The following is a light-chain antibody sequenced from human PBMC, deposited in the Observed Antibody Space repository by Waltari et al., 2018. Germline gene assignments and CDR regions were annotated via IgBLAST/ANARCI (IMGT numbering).Light chain of an antibody. V-gene: IGLV2-23*01. CDR2: EAT. Sequence: QSALSQPASVSGSPGQSLTITFTGASTYFASYNLVAWYQHHPNRAPKLIIYEATQRPSGISHRFSGAKSGATASLRISGLQADDEADYYCCSYTGSSTSYGCGGGTKVTVL. CDR3: CSYTGSSTSYG. J-gene: IGLJ1*01. CDR1: STYFASYNL.